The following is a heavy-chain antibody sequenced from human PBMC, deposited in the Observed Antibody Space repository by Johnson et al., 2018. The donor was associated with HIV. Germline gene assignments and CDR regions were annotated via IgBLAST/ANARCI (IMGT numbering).Heavy chain of an antibody. CDR1: GFTFDDYG. CDR2: TTLNGGST. CDR3: GRGGRVVMEDVFGI. V-gene: IGHV3-20*04. J-gene: IGHJ3*02. Sequence: LVESGGGVVRPGGSLRLSCAASGFTFDDYGISWVRHAPGQGPGWVSGTTLNGGSTGSVDSVKGRFTISRDDAKNLLFLQMNSLTADDTAVYYCGRGGRVVMEDVFGIWGQGTMVTVSS. D-gene: IGHD3-3*01.